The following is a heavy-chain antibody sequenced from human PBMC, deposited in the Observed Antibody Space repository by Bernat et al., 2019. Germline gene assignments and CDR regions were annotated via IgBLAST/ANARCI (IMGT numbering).Heavy chain of an antibody. V-gene: IGHV1-2*04. J-gene: IGHJ5*02. CDR2: INPNSGGT. CDR1: GYTFTGYY. Sequence: QVQLVQSGAEVKKPGASVKVSCKASGYTFTGYYMHWVRQAPGQGLEWMGWINPNSGGTNYAQKFQGWVTMTRDTSISTAYMELSRLRSDDTAVYYCARARIRYCRSWYVNWFGPWGQGTLVTVSS. CDR3: ARARIRYCRSWYVNWFGP. D-gene: IGHD6-13*01.